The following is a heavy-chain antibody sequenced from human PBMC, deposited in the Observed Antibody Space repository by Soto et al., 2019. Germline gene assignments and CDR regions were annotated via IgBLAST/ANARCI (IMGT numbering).Heavy chain of an antibody. CDR2: ISPGGIAT. J-gene: IGHJ5*02. V-gene: IGHV3-7*01. CDR3: ATTWDSGST. CDR1: GFSFTTYW. D-gene: IGHD3-22*01. Sequence: EVQVVESGGGLVQPGGSLRLSCAVSGFSFTTYWMTWVRQAPGRGLECVANISPGGIATHYVDSVKGRFTISGDNAKKTGYLQMHSLRADDTAFYSCATTWDSGSTWGQGTLVTVSS.